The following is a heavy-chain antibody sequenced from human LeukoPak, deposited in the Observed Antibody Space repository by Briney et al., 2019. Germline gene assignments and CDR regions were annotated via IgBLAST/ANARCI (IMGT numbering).Heavy chain of an antibody. V-gene: IGHV4-30-2*01. CDR3: ARTSSSWLHFDY. CDR2: IYHSGST. Sequence: SSETLSLTCTVSGGSISSGGYYWSWIRQPPGKGLEWIGYIYHSGSTYYNPSLKSRVTISVDRSKSQFSLKLSSVTAADTAVYYCARTSSSWLHFDYWGQGTLVTVSS. J-gene: IGHJ4*02. D-gene: IGHD6-13*01. CDR1: GGSISSGGYY.